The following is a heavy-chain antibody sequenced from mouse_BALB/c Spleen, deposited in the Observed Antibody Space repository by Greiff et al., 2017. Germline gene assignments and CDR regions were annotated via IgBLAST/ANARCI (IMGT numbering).Heavy chain of an antibody. CDR2: ISNGGGST. J-gene: IGHJ4*01. CDR1: GFAFSSYT. D-gene: IGHD1-2*01. CDR3: ARHVTTANYAMDY. V-gene: IGHV5-12-2*01. Sequence: EVMLVESGGGLVKPGGSLKLSCAASGFAFSSYTMSWVRQTPEKRLEWVAYISNGGGSTYYPDTVKGRFTISRDNAKNTLYLQMSSLKSEDTAMYYCARHVTTANYAMDYWGQGTSVTVSS.